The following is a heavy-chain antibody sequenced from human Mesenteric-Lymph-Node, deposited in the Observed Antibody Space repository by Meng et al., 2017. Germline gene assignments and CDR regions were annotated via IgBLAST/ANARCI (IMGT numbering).Heavy chain of an antibody. D-gene: IGHD4-23*01. Sequence: QVLLVQSGVEVKMPGASVKVSCKASCYTVTNYGISWVQQAPGQGLEWMGWISAYNGNTNYAQKLQGRVTMTTDTSTSTAYMELRSLRSDDTAVYYCARDSTGVEGYWGQGTLVTVSS. CDR3: ARDSTGVEGY. V-gene: IGHV1-18*01. J-gene: IGHJ4*02. CDR2: ISAYNGNT. CDR1: CYTVTNYG.